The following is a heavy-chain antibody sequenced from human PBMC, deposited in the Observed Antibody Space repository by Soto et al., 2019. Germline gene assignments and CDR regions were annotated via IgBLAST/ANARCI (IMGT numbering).Heavy chain of an antibody. CDR3: AYSPGWFSHDV. D-gene: IGHD1-26*01. V-gene: IGHV4-4*02. CDR1: GDSISSSKW. J-gene: IGHJ3*01. Sequence: QVQLQESGPGLVKPSGTLSLTCAVSGDSISSSKWWTWVRQPPGKGLEWIGDTLHSGDTNYNPSLTGGIIISADTPKKQFSRELTSVTAADTAVYYCAYSPGWFSHDVWGQGTLVIVSP. CDR2: TLHSGDT.